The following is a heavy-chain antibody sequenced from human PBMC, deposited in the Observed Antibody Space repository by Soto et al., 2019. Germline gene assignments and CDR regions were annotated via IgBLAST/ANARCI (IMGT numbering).Heavy chain of an antibody. CDR2: ISYDGSNK. Sequence: PGGSLRLSCAASGFTFSSYGMHWVRQAPGKGLEWVAVISYDGSNKYYADSVKGRFTISRDNSKNTLYLQMNSLRAEDTAVYYCVSTVTTFDYFDYWGQGTLVTVSS. V-gene: IGHV3-30*03. CDR3: VSTVTTFDYFDY. D-gene: IGHD4-17*01. J-gene: IGHJ4*02. CDR1: GFTFSSYG.